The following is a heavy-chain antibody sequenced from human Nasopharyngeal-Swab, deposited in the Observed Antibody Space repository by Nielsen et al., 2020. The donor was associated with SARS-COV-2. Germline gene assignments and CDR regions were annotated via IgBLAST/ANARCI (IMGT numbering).Heavy chain of an antibody. J-gene: IGHJ6*02. CDR2: INHSGST. CDR3: ARSIAAAGTSSGYYGMDV. D-gene: IGHD6-13*01. Sequence: PGKGLEWIGEINHSGSTNYNPSLKSRVTISVDTSKNQFSLKLSSVTAADTAVYYRARSIAAAGTSSGYYGMDVWGQGTTVTVSS. V-gene: IGHV4-34*01.